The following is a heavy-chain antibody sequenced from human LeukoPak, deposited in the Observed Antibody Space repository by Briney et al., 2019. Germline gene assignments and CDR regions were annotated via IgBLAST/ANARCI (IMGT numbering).Heavy chain of an antibody. Sequence: GGSLRLSCTASGFTFGDSAMSWVRQAPGKGLEWVSFIRNKAYGGTTEYAASVKGRFTISRDDSKSIVYLQMNSLKTEDTAVYYCTRGLQYSVDYFDYWSQGTLVTVSS. CDR2: IRNKAYGGTT. CDR1: GFTFGDSA. CDR3: TRGLQYSVDYFDY. V-gene: IGHV3-49*04. J-gene: IGHJ4*02. D-gene: IGHD2-21*01.